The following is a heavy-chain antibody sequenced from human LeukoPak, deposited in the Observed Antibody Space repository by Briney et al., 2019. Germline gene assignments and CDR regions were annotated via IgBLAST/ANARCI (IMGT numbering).Heavy chain of an antibody. V-gene: IGHV3-23*01. CDR2: ISSRGDST. J-gene: IGHJ4*02. Sequence: PGGSLRLSCAASGFTFSNYAMSWVRQVPGRGLESVSTISSRGDSTYDADSVKGRFTISRDNSKNTLYLQMNSLRAEDTAVYYCARDAPRFSGYEPIYCGQGTLVTVSS. D-gene: IGHD5-12*01. CDR1: GFTFSNYA. CDR3: ARDAPRFSGYEPIY.